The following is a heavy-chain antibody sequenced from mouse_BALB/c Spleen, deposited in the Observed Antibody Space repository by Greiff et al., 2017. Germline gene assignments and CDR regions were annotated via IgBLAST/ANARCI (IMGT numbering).Heavy chain of an antibody. CDR1: GFNIKDYY. Sequence: VQLKQSGAELVRSGASVKLSCTASGFNIKDYYMHWVKQRPEQGLEWIGWIDPENGDTEYAPKFQGKATMTADTSSNTAYLQLSSLTSEDTAVYYCSLLRAMDYWGQGTSVTVSS. CDR3: SLLRAMDY. D-gene: IGHD1-2*01. V-gene: IGHV14-4*02. CDR2: IDPENGDT. J-gene: IGHJ4*01.